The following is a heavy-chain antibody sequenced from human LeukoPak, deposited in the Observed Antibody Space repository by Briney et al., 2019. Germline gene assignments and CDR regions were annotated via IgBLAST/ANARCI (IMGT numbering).Heavy chain of an antibody. Sequence: SETLSLTCTVSGGSISSSSYYWGWIRQPPGKGLEWIGSIYYSGSTYYNPSLKSRVTISVDTSKNQFSLKLSSVTAADTAVYYCARVYSGGWYYFDYWGQGTLVTVSS. CDR2: IYYSGST. J-gene: IGHJ4*02. CDR1: GGSISSSSYY. CDR3: ARVYSGGWYYFDY. D-gene: IGHD6-19*01. V-gene: IGHV4-39*07.